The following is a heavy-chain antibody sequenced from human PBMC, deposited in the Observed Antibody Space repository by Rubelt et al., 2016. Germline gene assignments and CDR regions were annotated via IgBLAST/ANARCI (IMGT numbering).Heavy chain of an antibody. Sequence: QVQLQESGPGLVKPSETLSLTCTVSGGSISSYYWSWIRQPAGKGLEWIGRIYSSGITNYNPSLKSRVIMSVDTSNNQFSRKVSSVTAADTAVYYCARVSGGGYYYYYNGMDVWGQGTTVTVSS. CDR1: GGSISSYY. CDR2: IYSSGIT. J-gene: IGHJ6*02. D-gene: IGHD2-15*01. V-gene: IGHV4-4*07. CDR3: ARVSGGGYYYYYNGMDV.